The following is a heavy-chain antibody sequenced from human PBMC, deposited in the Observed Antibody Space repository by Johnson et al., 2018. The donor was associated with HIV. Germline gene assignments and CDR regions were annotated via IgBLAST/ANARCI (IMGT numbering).Heavy chain of an antibody. J-gene: IGHJ3*02. CDR2: ISSNGGST. V-gene: IGHV3-64*01. D-gene: IGHD3-22*01. Sequence: VQLVESGGGLVQPGGSLRLSCAASGVTFSSYAMHWVRQAPGKGLEYVSAISSNGGSTSDATSVKGRFPMPRDNSKNTLYLQMGSLRAEDMAVYYCARGNITMLVGPSYAFDIWGQGTMVTVSS. CDR1: GVTFSSYA. CDR3: ARGNITMLVGPSYAFDI.